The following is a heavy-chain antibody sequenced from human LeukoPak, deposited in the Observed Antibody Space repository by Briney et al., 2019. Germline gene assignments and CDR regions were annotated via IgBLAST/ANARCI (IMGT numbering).Heavy chain of an antibody. V-gene: IGHV3-33*01. Sequence: GGALRLSLGAAGFTFRSYCMPWGRQAPGKGLEGVAVIWYDGSNKYYADSVKGRFTISRDNSKNTLYLQMNSLRAEDTAVYYCARAGSSRYYYYGMDVWGQGTTVTVSS. CDR1: GFTFRSYC. D-gene: IGHD6-13*01. J-gene: IGHJ6*02. CDR2: IWYDGSNK. CDR3: ARAGSSRYYYYGMDV.